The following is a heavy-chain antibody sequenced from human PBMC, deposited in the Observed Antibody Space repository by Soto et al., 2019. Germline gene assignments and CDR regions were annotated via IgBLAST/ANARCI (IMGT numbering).Heavy chain of an antibody. J-gene: IGHJ4*02. CDR2: FDPEDGET. V-gene: IGHV1-24*01. Sequence: ASVKVSCKVSGYTLTELSMHWVRQAPGKGLEWMGGFDPEDGETIYAQKFQGRVTMTEDTSTDTAYMELSSLRSEDTAVYYCATDPYDGDYAANDYWGQGTLVTVSS. CDR3: ATDPYDGDYAANDY. CDR1: GYTLTELS. D-gene: IGHD4-17*01.